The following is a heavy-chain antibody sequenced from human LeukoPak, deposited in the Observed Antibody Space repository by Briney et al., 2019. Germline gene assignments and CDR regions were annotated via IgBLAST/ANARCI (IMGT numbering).Heavy chain of an antibody. J-gene: IGHJ4*02. V-gene: IGHV3-33*06. CDR2: IWHDGSHA. CDR1: GFSFSNYG. CDR3: AKDNDAYGDSYFDS. Sequence: GGSLRLSCAASGFSFSNYGFHWVSQTPGKGLEWVAVIWHDGSHAYYSDSVKGRFTISRDNAKNTVYLQMDSLRVEDTAIYYCAKDNDAYGDSYFDSWGQGTLVTVSS. D-gene: IGHD4-17*01.